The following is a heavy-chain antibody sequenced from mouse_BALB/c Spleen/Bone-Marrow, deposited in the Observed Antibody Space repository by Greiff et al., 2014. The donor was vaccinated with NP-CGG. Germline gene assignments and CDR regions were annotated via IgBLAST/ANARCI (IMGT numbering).Heavy chain of an antibody. Sequence: QVQLQQSGAELVTPGASVKMSCKASGYTFTSYWMHWVKQRPGQGLEWIGVIDPSDSYTSYNQKFKGKATLTVDTSSSTAYMQLSSLTSEDSAVYYCTREITTSHAMDYSGQGSTVTVSS. CDR1: GYTFTSYW. CDR2: IDPSDSYT. V-gene: IGHV1S127*01. D-gene: IGHD2-4*01. CDR3: TREITTSHAMDY. J-gene: IGHJ4*01.